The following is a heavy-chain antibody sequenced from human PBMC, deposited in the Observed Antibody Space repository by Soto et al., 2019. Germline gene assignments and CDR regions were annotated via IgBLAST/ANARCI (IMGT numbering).Heavy chain of an antibody. D-gene: IGHD6-19*01. V-gene: IGHV3-74*01. Sequence: EVKLVESGGGLVQPGGSLRLSCAASGFTFGNYWMHWVRQFPGKGLEWVARINSDGSSLIYADSVKGRLTISRDNAKNAPYLEMNGPMGEGSAVYFCGRRLVDSTTHGYYNSALDVRGEGTTVTVAA. CDR1: GFTFGNYW. CDR3: GRRLVDSTTHGYYNSALDV. CDR2: INSDGSSL. J-gene: IGHJ6*04.